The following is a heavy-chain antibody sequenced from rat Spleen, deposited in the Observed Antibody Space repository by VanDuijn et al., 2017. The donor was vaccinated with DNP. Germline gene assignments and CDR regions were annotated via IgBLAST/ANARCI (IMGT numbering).Heavy chain of an antibody. D-gene: IGHD4-3*01. V-gene: IGHV5-22*01. CDR2: IRYDSGIT. CDR3: VRWNSGHFDY. J-gene: IGHJ2*01. CDR1: GFTFSHYY. Sequence: EVQLVESGGGLVQPGRSMKLSCAASGFTFSHYYMAWVRQAPTKGLEWVAYIRYDSGITKYGDSVKGRFTISRDNAKNTLYLQMNSLRSEDMATYYCVRWNSGHFDYWGQGVMVPVSS.